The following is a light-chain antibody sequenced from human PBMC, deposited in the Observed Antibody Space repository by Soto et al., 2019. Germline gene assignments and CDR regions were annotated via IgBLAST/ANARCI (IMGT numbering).Light chain of an antibody. CDR1: QSISSTQ. Sequence: EIVLTQSPGTLSLSPGERATLSCRTSQSISSTQLAWYQQKLGQAPRLLIWGASNRATGIPDRFSGSGSGTDFTLTINRLEPEDFAVYYCQQYGSLPRTFGQGTKVEIK. CDR2: GAS. CDR3: QQYGSLPRT. J-gene: IGKJ1*01. V-gene: IGKV3-20*01.